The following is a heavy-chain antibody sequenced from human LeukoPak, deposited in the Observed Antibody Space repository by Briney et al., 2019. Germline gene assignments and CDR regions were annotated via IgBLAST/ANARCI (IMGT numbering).Heavy chain of an antibody. CDR1: GYTFTSYG. CDR2: ISAYNGNT. D-gene: IGHD4-17*01. J-gene: IGHJ4*02. Sequence: PGESLKISCKGSGYTFTSYGISWVRQAPGQGLEWMGWISAYNGNTNYAQKLQGRVTMTTDTSTSTAYMELRSLRSDDTAVYYCARDSWAYYGDYEDNYFDYWGQGTLVTVSS. CDR3: ARDSWAYYGDYEDNYFDY. V-gene: IGHV1-18*01.